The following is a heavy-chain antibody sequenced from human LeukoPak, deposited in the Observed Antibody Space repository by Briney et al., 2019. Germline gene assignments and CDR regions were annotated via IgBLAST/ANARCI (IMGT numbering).Heavy chain of an antibody. D-gene: IGHD2-2*01. V-gene: IGHV4-34*01. CDR1: GGSFSGYY. Sequence: SETLSLTCAVYGGSFSGYYWSWIRQPPGKGLEWIGEINHSGSTNYNPSLKSRVTISVDTSKHQFTLKLSSVTAADTAVYYCASGRRYCSSTSCYHWFDPWGQGTLVTVSS. CDR2: INHSGST. CDR3: ASGRRYCSSTSCYHWFDP. J-gene: IGHJ5*02.